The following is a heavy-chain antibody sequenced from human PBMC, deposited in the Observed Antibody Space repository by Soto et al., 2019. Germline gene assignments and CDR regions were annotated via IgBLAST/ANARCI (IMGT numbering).Heavy chain of an antibody. CDR3: ANVCX. J-gene: IGHJ5*02. V-gene: IGHV3-23*01. Sequence: GGSLRLSCAASGFTFSSYAMSWVRQAPGKGLEWVSDISCSGGSTYYADSVKGRLTISRDNSKNTLYLKMNRLRAEDTAVYYCANVCXWGQGTLVTVSX. CDR1: GFTFSSYA. CDR2: ISCSGGST.